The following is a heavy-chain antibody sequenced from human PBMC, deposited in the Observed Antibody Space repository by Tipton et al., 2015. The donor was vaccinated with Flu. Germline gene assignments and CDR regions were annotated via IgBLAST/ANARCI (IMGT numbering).Heavy chain of an antibody. CDR3: ARAHTMHSSQPPFALDI. Sequence: TLSLTCTVSGGSISSYYWSWIRQPPGKGLEWIGYIYYSGSTNSNPSLKSRVTMSLDTSKDQFSLKLSSVTAADTAVYFCARAHTMHSSQPPFALDIWGQGTMVSVAS. CDR2: IYYSGST. CDR1: GGSISSYY. V-gene: IGHV4-59*01. J-gene: IGHJ3*02.